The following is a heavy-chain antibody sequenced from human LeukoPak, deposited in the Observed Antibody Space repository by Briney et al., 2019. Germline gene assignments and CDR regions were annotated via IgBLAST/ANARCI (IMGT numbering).Heavy chain of an antibody. J-gene: IGHJ5*02. V-gene: IGHV4-59*01. CDR3: ARGHYDILTNNWFDP. D-gene: IGHD3-9*01. CDR2: IYYSGST. CDR1: GSSISSYY. Sequence: SETLSLTCTVSGSSISSYYWSWIRQPPGRGLEWIGYIYYSGSTNYNPSLNSRVTISVDTSKNQFSLKLSSVTAADTAVYYCARGHYDILTNNWFDPWGQGTLVTVSS.